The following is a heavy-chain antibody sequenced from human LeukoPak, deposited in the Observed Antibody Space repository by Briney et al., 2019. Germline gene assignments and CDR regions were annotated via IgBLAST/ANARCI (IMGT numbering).Heavy chain of an antibody. CDR2: IKQDGSEK. CDR1: GFTFSSYW. J-gene: IGHJ3*02. V-gene: IGHV3-7*03. Sequence: GGSPRLSCAASGFTFSSYWMSWVRQAPGKGLEWVANIKQDGSEKYYVDSVKGRFTISRDNAKNSLYLQMNSLRAEDTAVYYCARGIVGATGAFDIWGQGTMVTVSS. CDR3: ARGIVGATGAFDI. D-gene: IGHD1-26*01.